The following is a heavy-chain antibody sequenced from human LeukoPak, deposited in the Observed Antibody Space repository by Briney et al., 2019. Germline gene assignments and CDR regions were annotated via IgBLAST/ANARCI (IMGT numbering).Heavy chain of an antibody. CDR2: ISGSGGST. J-gene: IGHJ3*02. CDR1: GFTFGSYA. Sequence: PGGSLRLSCAASGFTFGSYAMSWVRQAPGKGLEWVSAISGSGGSTYYADSVKGRFTISRDNSKNTLYLQMNSLRAEDTAVYYCATQYYYDSSGYYLREDAFDIWGQGTMVTVSS. D-gene: IGHD3-22*01. V-gene: IGHV3-23*01. CDR3: ATQYYYDSSGYYLREDAFDI.